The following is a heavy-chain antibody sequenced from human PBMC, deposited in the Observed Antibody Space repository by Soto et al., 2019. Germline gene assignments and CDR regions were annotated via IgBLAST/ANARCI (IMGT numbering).Heavy chain of an antibody. J-gene: IGHJ4*02. CDR1: GFTFSSYS. CDR3: ARDSYDFWTAYSY. CDR2: ISSSSSYI. D-gene: IGHD3-3*01. V-gene: IGHV3-21*01. Sequence: EVQLVESGGGLVKPGASLRLSCAASGFTFSSYSMSWVRQAPGRGLEWVSSISSSSSYIYYADSVKGRFTISRDNAKNSLYLQMNSLRAEDPAVYYCARDSYDFWTAYSYCGQGTQVTVSS.